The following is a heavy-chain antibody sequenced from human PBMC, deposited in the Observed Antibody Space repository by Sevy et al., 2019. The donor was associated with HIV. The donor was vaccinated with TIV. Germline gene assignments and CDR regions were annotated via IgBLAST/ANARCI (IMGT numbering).Heavy chain of an antibody. Sequence: GGSLRLSCAASGFTFSNFGMSWVRQAPGKGLEWVSTISGSGGTTYYADSVKGRLTTSRDNSKKTLYLQMNSLRAEDTALYYCAKGDTSTRYYYYGMDVWGQGTAVTVSS. J-gene: IGHJ6*02. CDR3: AKGDTSTRYYYYGMDV. D-gene: IGHD2-2*01. V-gene: IGHV3-23*01. CDR1: GFTFSNFG. CDR2: ISGSGGTT.